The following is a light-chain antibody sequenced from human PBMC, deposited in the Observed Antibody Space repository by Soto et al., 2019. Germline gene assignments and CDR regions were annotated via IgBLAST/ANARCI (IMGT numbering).Light chain of an antibody. CDR3: QQYNSYPWT. V-gene: IGKV1-5*01. CDR1: QSFTRW. CDR2: DAS. Sequence: DIQMTQSPSTLSASVGDRVTITCRASQSFTRWLAWYQQKPGKAPKLLIYDASSLESGIPSMFRVSGSGTVFTLTISSLQPDDFANYYCQQYNSYPWTFGPGTKVEIK. J-gene: IGKJ1*01.